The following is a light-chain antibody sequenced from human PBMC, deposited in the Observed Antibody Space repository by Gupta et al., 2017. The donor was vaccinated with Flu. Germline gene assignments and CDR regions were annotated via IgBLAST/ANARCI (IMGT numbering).Light chain of an antibody. J-gene: IGLJ3*02. CDR2: AVN. CDR1: RNNLGGYDY. V-gene: IGLV2-14*01. CDR3: HSYTTTDNTEV. Sequence: ITNSITGSRNNLGGYDYVCWHQHHTANAPKLFVYAVNRRYSGVADRFSGSKSGYTASVTIDGLQPEDEAHYYCHSYTTTDNTEVFGGGTRLTVL.